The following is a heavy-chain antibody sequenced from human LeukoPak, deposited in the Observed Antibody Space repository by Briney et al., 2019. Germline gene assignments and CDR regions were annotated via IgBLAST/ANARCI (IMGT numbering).Heavy chain of an antibody. J-gene: IGHJ4*02. D-gene: IGHD6-13*01. CDR1: GSTFGTYW. Sequence: GESLQISCNLSGSTFGTYWIGWVRQMPGKGLEWIAIIHLRDSDTRYSPSFQGQVTISADKSISTAYLQWSSLKASDTAMYYCARQGPGMGLDYWGQGTLVTVSS. CDR3: ARQGPGMGLDY. CDR2: IHLRDSDT. V-gene: IGHV5-51*01.